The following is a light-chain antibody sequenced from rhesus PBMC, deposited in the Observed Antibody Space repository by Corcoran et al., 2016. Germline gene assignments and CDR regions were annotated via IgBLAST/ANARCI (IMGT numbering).Light chain of an antibody. V-gene: IGKV1-33*02. CDR2: SVS. Sequence: DIQMTQSPSSLSASVGDTVTITCRVSQGISNHLAWYQQKPGKVPKVLIYSVSTLQSGGPSRCSGSGSGKDYTLTISSLQPEDLATYFCQHGYGTPWTFGQGTKVEIK. CDR1: QGISNH. CDR3: QHGYGTPWT. J-gene: IGKJ1*01.